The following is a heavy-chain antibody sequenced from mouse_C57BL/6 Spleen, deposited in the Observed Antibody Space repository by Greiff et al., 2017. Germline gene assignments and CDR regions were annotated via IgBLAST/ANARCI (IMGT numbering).Heavy chain of an antibody. J-gene: IGHJ2*01. CDR1: GFTFSSYG. Sequence: VMLVESGGDLVKPGGSLKLSCAASGFTFSSYGMSWVRQTPDKRLEWVATISSGGSYTYYPDSVKGRFTISRDNAKNTLYLQMSSLKSEDTARYYCARRGTGTGDYWGQGTTLTVSS. V-gene: IGHV5-6*02. D-gene: IGHD4-1*01. CDR3: ARRGTGTGDY. CDR2: ISSGGSYT.